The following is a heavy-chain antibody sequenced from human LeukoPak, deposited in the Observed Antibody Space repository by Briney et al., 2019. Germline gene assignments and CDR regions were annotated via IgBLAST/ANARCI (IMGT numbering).Heavy chain of an antibody. V-gene: IGHV4-59*08. Sequence: SETLSLTCTVSGGSISSYYWSWIRQPPGKGLEWIAYISDIGSTNYNPSLKSRVTISLDTSKNQFSLKLSSVTAADTAIYYCAGHHPRNTVDFWGQGTLVTVSS. J-gene: IGHJ4*02. CDR1: GGSISSYY. D-gene: IGHD2-8*02. CDR3: AGHHPRNTVDF. CDR2: ISDIGST.